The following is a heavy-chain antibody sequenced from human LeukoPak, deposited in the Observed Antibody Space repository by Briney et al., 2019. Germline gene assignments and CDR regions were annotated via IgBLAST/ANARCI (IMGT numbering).Heavy chain of an antibody. CDR2: VSAYNGNT. CDR1: GYTFTSYG. D-gene: IGHD3-22*01. J-gene: IGHJ3*02. CDR3: ARVPTYYYDSSGYYFAFDI. Sequence: ASVKVSCKASGYTFTSYGISWVRQAPGQGLEWMGWVSAYNGNTNYAHELQGRVTMTTDTSTSTAYMELRSLRSDDTAVYYCARVPTYYYDSSGYYFAFDIWGQGTMVTVSS. V-gene: IGHV1-18*01.